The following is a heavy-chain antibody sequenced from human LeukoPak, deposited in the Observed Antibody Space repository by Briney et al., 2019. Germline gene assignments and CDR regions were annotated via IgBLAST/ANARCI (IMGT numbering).Heavy chain of an antibody. V-gene: IGHV1-18*01. Sequence: ASVKVSCKASGYTLTSHGISWVRQAPGQGLEWMGWINGYNGNTNYAQSFQGRVTMTRDISTGTVYMELRSLTSDDTAVYFCARDMFEGQWLVEVFDYWGQGTLVTVSS. J-gene: IGHJ4*02. CDR3: ARDMFEGQWLVEVFDY. CDR1: GYTLTSHG. D-gene: IGHD6-19*01. CDR2: INGYNGNT.